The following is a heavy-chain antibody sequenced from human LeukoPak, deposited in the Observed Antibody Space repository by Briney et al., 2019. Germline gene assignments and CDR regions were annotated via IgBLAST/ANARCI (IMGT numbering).Heavy chain of an antibody. Sequence: GGSLRLSCAASGFTFSSYWMHWVRQAPGKGLVWVSRINTDGSSTSYADSVKGRFTISRDNSKNTLYLQMNSLRAEDTAVYYCAKVGDIVVVPAAIRPYYFDYWGQGTLVTVSS. V-gene: IGHV3-74*01. D-gene: IGHD2-2*02. CDR3: AKVGDIVVVPAAIRPYYFDY. CDR2: INTDGSST. J-gene: IGHJ4*02. CDR1: GFTFSSYW.